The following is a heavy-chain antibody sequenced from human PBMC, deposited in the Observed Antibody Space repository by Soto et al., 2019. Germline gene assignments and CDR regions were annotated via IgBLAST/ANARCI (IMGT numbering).Heavy chain of an antibody. Sequence: EVQLLESGGGLVQPGRSLRLSCAASGFTFSNYGMKWVLQAPGKGLEWVSGIDGIGSSTYYADSVKGRFTISRDNSKNTLFLQMNSLRAEDTALYYCAGGLDYWGQGTLVTVSS. D-gene: IGHD2-15*01. V-gene: IGHV3-23*01. CDR1: GFTFSNYG. J-gene: IGHJ4*02. CDR3: AGGLDY. CDR2: IDGIGSST.